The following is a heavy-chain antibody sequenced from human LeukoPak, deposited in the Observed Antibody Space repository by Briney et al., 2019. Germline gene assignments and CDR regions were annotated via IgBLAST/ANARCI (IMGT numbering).Heavy chain of an antibody. CDR3: ARVSRRDGHNWDY. D-gene: IGHD5-24*01. Sequence: SETLSLTCTVSGESISGFYWTWIRQPPGKGLEWIGYIYYSGSTNYNPSLKSRVTISVDTSKNQFPLKLSSVTAADTAVYYCARVSRRDGHNWDYWGQGTLVTVSS. J-gene: IGHJ4*02. CDR2: IYYSGST. CDR1: GESISGFY. V-gene: IGHV4-59*12.